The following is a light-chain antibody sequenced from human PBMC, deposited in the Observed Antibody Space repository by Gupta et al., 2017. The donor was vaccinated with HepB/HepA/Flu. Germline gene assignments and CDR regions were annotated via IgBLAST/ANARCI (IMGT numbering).Light chain of an antibody. CDR2: QAS. V-gene: IGKV1-5*03. J-gene: IGKJ1*01. CDR1: QNINNW. CDR3: QNDNSSSET. Sequence: DIQMTQSPSTLSASVGDRVTITCRASQNINNWLAWYQQKPGKAPKVLIYQASSLASGVPSRFSGGGSGTEFTLTISSLQPDDFATYYCQNDNSSSETFGQGTKVEIK.